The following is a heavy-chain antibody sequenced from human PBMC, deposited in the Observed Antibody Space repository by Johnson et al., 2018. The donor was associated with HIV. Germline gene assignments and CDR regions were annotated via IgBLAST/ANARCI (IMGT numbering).Heavy chain of an antibody. J-gene: IGHJ3*02. D-gene: IGHD3-22*01. CDR3: ARGDESSAWGAFDI. Sequence: QVQLVESGGGVVQPGRSLRLSCAASGFTFSSYAMHWVRQAPGKGLEWVAVISYDGSNKYFTDSVRGRFTISRDNSRNTLFLQMNSLRAEDTAVYYCARGDESSAWGAFDIWGQGTMVTVSS. V-gene: IGHV3-30-3*01. CDR2: ISYDGSNK. CDR1: GFTFSSYA.